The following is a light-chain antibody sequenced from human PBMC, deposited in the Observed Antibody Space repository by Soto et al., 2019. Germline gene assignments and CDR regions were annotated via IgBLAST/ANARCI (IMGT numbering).Light chain of an antibody. CDR1: SSDVGNYNL. J-gene: IGLJ1*01. V-gene: IGLV2-23*01. CDR3: CSYAGSSTYV. CDR2: EGS. Sequence: QSILTQPASVSGSPGQSITISCTGTSSDVGNYNLVSWYQQHPGKAPKLMIYEGSKRPSGVSNRFSGSKSGNTASLTNSILQAEDEADYYCCSYAGSSTYVFGTGTKVTVL.